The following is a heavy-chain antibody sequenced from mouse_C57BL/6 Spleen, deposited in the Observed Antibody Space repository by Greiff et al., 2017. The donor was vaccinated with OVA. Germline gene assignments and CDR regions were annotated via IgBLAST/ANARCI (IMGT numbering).Heavy chain of an antibody. CDR2: IHPSDSDT. D-gene: IGHD2-4*01. CDR3: AIPESIDYDYDGGAWFAY. Sequence: VQLQQPGAELVKPGASVKVSCKASGYTFTSYWMHWVKQRPGQGLEWIGRIHPSDSDTNYNQKFKGKATLTVDKSTSTAYMQLSSLTSEDSAVYYCAIPESIDYDYDGGAWFAYWGQGTLVTVSA. V-gene: IGHV1-74*01. J-gene: IGHJ3*01. CDR1: GYTFTSYW.